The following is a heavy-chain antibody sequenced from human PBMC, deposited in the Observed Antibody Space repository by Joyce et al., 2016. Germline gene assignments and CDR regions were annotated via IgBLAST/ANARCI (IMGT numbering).Heavy chain of an antibody. V-gene: IGHV3-23*01. D-gene: IGHD3-22*01. CDR1: GFNFDSYA. CDR3: AKVGWGFYASSDYHETPFDF. Sequence: EVQLLESGGGLAQPGGSLRLSCAASGFNFDSYAMSWVRQAPGKGLEWVSGIGGRGDSTYYAASGKGRFTISIDNSKNTVHLQMNSLRAEDTALYYCAKVGWGFYASSDYHETPFDFWGQGSLVAVSS. CDR2: IGGRGDST. J-gene: IGHJ4*02.